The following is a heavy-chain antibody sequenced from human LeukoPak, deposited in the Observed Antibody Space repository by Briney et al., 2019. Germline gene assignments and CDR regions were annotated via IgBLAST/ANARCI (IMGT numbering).Heavy chain of an antibody. V-gene: IGHV1-2*02. CDR1: GYTFTGYY. Sequence: ASVKVSCKASGYTFTGYYMHWVRQAPGQGLEWMGWINPNSGGTNYAQKFRGRVTMTRDTSISTAYMELSSLRSDDTAVYYCATSSGYYVGYIRHWGQGTLVTVSS. J-gene: IGHJ1*01. CDR3: ATSSGYYVGYIRH. D-gene: IGHD3-22*01. CDR2: INPNSGGT.